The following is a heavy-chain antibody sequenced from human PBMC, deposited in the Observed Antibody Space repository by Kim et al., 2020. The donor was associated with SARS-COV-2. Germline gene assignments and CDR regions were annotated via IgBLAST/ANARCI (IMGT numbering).Heavy chain of an antibody. D-gene: IGHD2-15*01. CDR1: GGSVSSGSYY. CDR2: IYYSGST. V-gene: IGHV4-61*01. J-gene: IGHJ4*02. CDR3: ARVLADGLDY. Sequence: SETLSLTCTVSGGSVSSGSYYWSWIRQPPGKVLEWIGYIYYSGSTNYNPSLKSRVTISVDTSKNQFSLKLSSVTAADTAVYYCARVLADGLDYWGQGTLVTVSS.